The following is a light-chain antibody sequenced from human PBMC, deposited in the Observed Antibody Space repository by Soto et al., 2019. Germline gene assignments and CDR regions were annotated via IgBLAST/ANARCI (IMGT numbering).Light chain of an antibody. J-gene: IGLJ1*01. CDR1: SSDVGGFNY. Sequence: QSALTQPASLSGSPGQSIAISCTGTSSDVGGFNYVSWYQQHPGKAPKFMIYDVSSRPSGVSDRFSGSKSGNTASLTISGLQAEDEADYYCSSYTTSRTYVFGTGTRVTVL. CDR2: DVS. V-gene: IGLV2-14*03. CDR3: SSYTTSRTYV.